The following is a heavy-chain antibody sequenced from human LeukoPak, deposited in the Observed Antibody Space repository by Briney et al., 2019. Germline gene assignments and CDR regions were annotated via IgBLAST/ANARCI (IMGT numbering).Heavy chain of an antibody. CDR1: AFTFNTYP. V-gene: IGHV3-23*01. J-gene: IGHJ4*02. CDR2: ITDKGGRT. Sequence: PGGSLRLSCAASAFTFNTYPMAWVRQAPGKGLEWVSLITDKGGRTYYADSGKGRFTISRDNSKNTLYLQMSSLRVEDTAIYYCAKERQTTTAFDSWGQGTLVTVSS. D-gene: IGHD1-1*01. CDR3: AKERQTTTAFDS.